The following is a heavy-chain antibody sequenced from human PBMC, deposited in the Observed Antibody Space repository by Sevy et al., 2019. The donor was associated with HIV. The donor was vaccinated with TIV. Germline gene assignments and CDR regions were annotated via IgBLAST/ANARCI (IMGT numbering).Heavy chain of an antibody. CDR1: GFSFRSYW. D-gene: IGHD6-19*01. J-gene: IGHJ4*02. CDR2: INRDESAR. V-gene: IGHV3-7*01. Sequence: GGSLRLSCAASGFSFRSYWMTWVRQAPGKGLEWVANINRDESARNYVDSVEGRFTISRDNAKNLLYLQINSLRVDDTAVYYCVTDDRPSGWLFDFWGPGAQVTVSS. CDR3: VTDDRPSGWLFDF.